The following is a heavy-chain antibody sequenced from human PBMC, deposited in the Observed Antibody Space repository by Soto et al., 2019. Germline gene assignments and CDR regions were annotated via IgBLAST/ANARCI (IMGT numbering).Heavy chain of an antibody. Sequence: QVQLQEAGPGRVSPSGTLSLTCAVSADPITYWLSWVRQSPGKGLEWIGKVSQRGGTNYIPTLKSRVPISIDNARNQTFLHLTSVTAADTAVYFCAKHVTDSGTRGYDSWGQGILVTVSS. J-gene: IGHJ5*02. V-gene: IGHV4-4*02. D-gene: IGHD1-1*01. CDR1: ADPITYW. CDR2: VSQRGGT. CDR3: AKHVTDSGTRGYDS.